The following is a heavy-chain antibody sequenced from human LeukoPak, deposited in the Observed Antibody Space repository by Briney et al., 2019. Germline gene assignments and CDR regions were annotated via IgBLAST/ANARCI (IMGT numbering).Heavy chain of an antibody. CDR3: ARLGCGSTSCYKIWFDH. CDR1: GFSISSGDY. D-gene: IGHD2-2*02. Sequence: KPSETLSLTCAVSGFSISSGDYWGWIRPPPGKGLEWIGTIYHTGTTYYNPSLKSRVTIPVDTSSNQFSLRLSSVTAADTAVYYCARLGCGSTSCYKIWFDHWGQGTLVTVSS. J-gene: IGHJ5*02. V-gene: IGHV4-38-2*01. CDR2: IYHTGTT.